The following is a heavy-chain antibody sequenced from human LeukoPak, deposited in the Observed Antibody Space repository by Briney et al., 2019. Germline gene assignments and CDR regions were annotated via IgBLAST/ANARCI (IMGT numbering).Heavy chain of an antibody. D-gene: IGHD3-9*01. V-gene: IGHV3-30*04. CDR2: ISYDGSNK. CDR3: AREKTPLRYFDWLRVGDYYYMDV. CDR1: GFTFSSYA. J-gene: IGHJ6*03. Sequence: PGGSLRLSCAASGFTFSSYAMHWVRQAPGKGLEWVAVISYDGSNKYYADSVKGRFTISRDNSKNTLYLQMNSLRAEDTAVYYCAREKTPLRYFDWLRVGDYYYMDVWGKGTTVTISS.